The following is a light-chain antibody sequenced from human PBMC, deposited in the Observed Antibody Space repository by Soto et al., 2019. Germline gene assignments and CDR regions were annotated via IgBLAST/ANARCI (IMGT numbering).Light chain of an antibody. CDR3: QTYDSSLRALV. CDR1: SSNIGAGYD. Sequence: QLVLTQPPSVSGAPGQRVTISCTGSSSNIGAGYDVHWYQQLPGTAPKLLIFDNTNRPSGVPDRFSGSKSGMSASLAITGLQADDEADYYCQTYDSSLRALVFGGGTKLTVL. CDR2: DNT. V-gene: IGLV1-40*01. J-gene: IGLJ2*01.